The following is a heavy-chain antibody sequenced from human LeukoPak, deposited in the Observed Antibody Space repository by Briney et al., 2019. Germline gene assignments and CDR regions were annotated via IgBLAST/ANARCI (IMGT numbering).Heavy chain of an antibody. D-gene: IGHD6-19*01. CDR2: IYYSGST. CDR1: GGSISSSSYY. J-gene: IGHJ2*01. Sequence: PSETLSLTCTVSGGSISSSSYYWGWIRQPPGKGLEWIGSIYYSGSTYYNPPLKSRVTISVDTSKNQFSLKLSSVTAADTAVYYCASSDRGPAVADTTADRYWYFDLWGRGTLVTVSS. V-gene: IGHV4-39*07. CDR3: ASSDRGPAVADTTADRYWYFDL.